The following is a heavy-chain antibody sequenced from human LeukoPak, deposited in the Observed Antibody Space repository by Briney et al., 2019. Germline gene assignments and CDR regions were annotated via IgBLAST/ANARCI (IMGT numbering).Heavy chain of an antibody. CDR3: ARAPRWGKKAYFDY. D-gene: IGHD2-8*02. Sequence: SETLSLTCAVYGGSFSGYYWSWIRQPPGKGLEWIGEINHSGSTNYNPSLKSRVTISVDTSKNQFSLKLSPVTAADTAVYYCARAPRWGKKAYFDYWGQGTLVTVSS. V-gene: IGHV4-34*01. CDR2: INHSGST. CDR1: GGSFSGYY. J-gene: IGHJ4*02.